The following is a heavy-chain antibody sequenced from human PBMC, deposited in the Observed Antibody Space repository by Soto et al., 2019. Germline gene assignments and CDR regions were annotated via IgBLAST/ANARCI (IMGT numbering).Heavy chain of an antibody. CDR3: AREGSITMVRGVKPSYGHYYYYMDV. V-gene: IGHV3-7*03. CDR1: GFTFSSYW. J-gene: IGHJ6*03. CDR2: IKQDGSEK. Sequence: GGSLRLSCAASGFTFSSYWMSWVRQAPGKGLEWVANIKQDGSEKYYVDSVKGRFTISRDNAKNSLYLQMNSLRAEDTAVYYCAREGSITMVRGVKPSYGHYYYYMDVWGKGTTVTVSS. D-gene: IGHD3-10*01.